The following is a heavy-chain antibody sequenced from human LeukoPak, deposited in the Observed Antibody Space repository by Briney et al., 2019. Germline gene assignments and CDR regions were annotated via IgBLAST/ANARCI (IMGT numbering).Heavy chain of an antibody. V-gene: IGHV3-23*01. J-gene: IGHJ4*02. CDR2: ISGSGGST. D-gene: IGHD2/OR15-2a*01. CDR3: VSFYETY. CDR1: GFTFSSYA. Sequence: PGGSLRLSCAASGFTFSSYAMTWVRQAPGKGLEWVSAISGSGGSTYYADSVKGRSTISKDNAKNTVYLQMNSLRAEDTAVYYCVSFYETYWGRGTLVTVSS.